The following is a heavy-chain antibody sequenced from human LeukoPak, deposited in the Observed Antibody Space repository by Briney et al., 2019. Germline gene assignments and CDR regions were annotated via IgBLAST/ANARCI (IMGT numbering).Heavy chain of an antibody. D-gene: IGHD3-10*01. V-gene: IGHV4-34*01. J-gene: IGHJ6*02. CDR3: ARGRYYGSGSYPRYYYYYGMDV. CDR1: GASITSYY. CDR2: INHSGST. Sequence: KPSETLSLTCTVSGASITSYYWTWLRQPLKGLEWIGEINHSGSTNYNPSLKSRVTISVDTSKNQFSLKLSSVTAADTAVYYCARGRYYGSGSYPRYYYYYGMDVWGQGTTVTVSS.